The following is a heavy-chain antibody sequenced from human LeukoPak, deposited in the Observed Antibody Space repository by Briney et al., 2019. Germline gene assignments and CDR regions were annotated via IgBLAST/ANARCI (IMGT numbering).Heavy chain of an antibody. D-gene: IGHD6-19*01. CDR3: AKDVLTAVAGNNWFDP. CDR1: GFTFSSYA. V-gene: IGHV3-23*01. CDR2: ISGSGGST. J-gene: IGHJ5*02. Sequence: GGSLRLSCAASGFTFSSYAMSWVRQAPGKGLEWVSAISGSGGSTYCADSVKGWFTISRDNSKNTLYLQMNSLRAEDTAVYYCAKDVLTAVAGNNWFDPWGQGTLVTVSS.